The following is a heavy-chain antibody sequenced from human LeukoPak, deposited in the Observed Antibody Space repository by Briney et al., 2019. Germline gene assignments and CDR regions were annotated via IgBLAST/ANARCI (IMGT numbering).Heavy chain of an antibody. CDR3: ARDRRSCSSTSCLHNYYYYYGMDV. Sequence: RSRRLSCAPSGFSSISYPTHWVRQVPGKGLEWVAVIPYDGSNKYYREPVKDRCSISTDNSKNMLSLQMNSVRGEDTAVYYCARDRRSCSSTSCLHNYYYYYGMDVWRQGTTVTVS. CDR1: GFSSISYP. V-gene: IGHV3-30*04. J-gene: IGHJ6*02. D-gene: IGHD2-2*01. CDR2: IPYDGSNK.